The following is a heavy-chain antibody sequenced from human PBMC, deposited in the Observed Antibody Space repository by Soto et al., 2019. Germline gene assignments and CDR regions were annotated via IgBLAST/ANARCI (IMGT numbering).Heavy chain of an antibody. CDR2: ISSSSTI. CDR3: AGPRGFSY. CDR1: GFTFSSYS. Sequence: GGSLRLSCAASGFTFSSYSMNWVRQAPGKGLEWVSYISSSSTIYYADSVKGRFTISRDNAKNSLYLQMNSLRAEDTAVYYCAGPRGFSYWGQGTLVTVSS. J-gene: IGHJ4*02. D-gene: IGHD3-16*01. V-gene: IGHV3-48*01.